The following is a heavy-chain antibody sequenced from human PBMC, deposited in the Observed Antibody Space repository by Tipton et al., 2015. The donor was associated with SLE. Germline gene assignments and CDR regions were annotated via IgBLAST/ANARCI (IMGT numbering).Heavy chain of an antibody. CDR3: GRVRGDSSGYYYGDFDY. D-gene: IGHD3-22*01. CDR1: GGSISSSSYF. V-gene: IGHV4-39*07. J-gene: IGHJ4*02. CDR2: IYYSGST. Sequence: TLSLTCTVSGGSISSSSYFWGWIRQPPGKGLEWIGRIYYSGSTHYNPSLNSRVTISIDTSKNQFSLRLSSVTAADTAVYYCGRVRGDSSGYYYGDFDYWGQGTLVAVSS.